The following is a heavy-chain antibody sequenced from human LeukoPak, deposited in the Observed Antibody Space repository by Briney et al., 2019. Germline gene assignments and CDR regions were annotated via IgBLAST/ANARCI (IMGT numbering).Heavy chain of an antibody. Sequence: GGSLRLSCAASGFTFDSYSMSWVRRAPGKGLEWVSFIDTSSTTMYYTDSVKGRFTISRDNAKNSLYLQINSLRAEDTAVYYCARGPPNFDPWGQGTLVTVS. J-gene: IGHJ5*02. CDR2: IDTSSTTM. V-gene: IGHV3-48*04. CDR3: ARGPPNFDP. CDR1: GFTFDSYS.